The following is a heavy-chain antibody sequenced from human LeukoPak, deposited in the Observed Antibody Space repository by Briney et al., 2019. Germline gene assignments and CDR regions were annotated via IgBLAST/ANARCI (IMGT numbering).Heavy chain of an antibody. CDR1: GFTFSNYW. V-gene: IGHV3-7*05. CDR3: AKTVSGSYSYQGGDY. J-gene: IGHJ4*02. Sequence: GGSLRLSCAASGFTFSNYWMSWVRQAPEKGLEWVANIRQDGNEIYYVDSVKGRFTISRDNSKNTLYLQMNSLRAEDTAVYYCAKTVSGSYSYQGGDYWGQGTLVTVSS. CDR2: IRQDGNEI. D-gene: IGHD3-10*01.